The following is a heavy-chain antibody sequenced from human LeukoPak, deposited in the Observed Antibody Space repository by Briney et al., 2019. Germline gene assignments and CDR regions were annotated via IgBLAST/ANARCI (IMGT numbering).Heavy chain of an antibody. Sequence: GSLRLSCSASGFTFSSYAMSWVRQAPGRGLEWVSVISGSGGGTYYADSVKGRFTISGDNSKNTVYLQMNSLRAEDTALYYCAKGGVYGDYYFDYWGQGTLVTVSS. CDR1: GFTFSSYA. V-gene: IGHV3-23*01. J-gene: IGHJ4*02. CDR3: AKGGVYGDYYFDY. D-gene: IGHD4-17*01. CDR2: ISGSGGGT.